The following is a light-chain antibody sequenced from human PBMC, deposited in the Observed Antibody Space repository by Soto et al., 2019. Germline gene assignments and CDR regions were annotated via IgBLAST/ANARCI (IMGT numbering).Light chain of an antibody. Sequence: QSVLAQPPSASGSPGQSVTISCTGTSSDVGAYNYVSWYQQHPGKAPKLVIYEVTERPSGVPERFSGSKSGSTASLTVSGLQAEDVVLYYCASYAGNNNFVLFGGGTKLTVL. CDR2: EVT. V-gene: IGLV2-8*01. CDR3: ASYAGNNNFVL. J-gene: IGLJ2*01. CDR1: SSDVGAYNY.